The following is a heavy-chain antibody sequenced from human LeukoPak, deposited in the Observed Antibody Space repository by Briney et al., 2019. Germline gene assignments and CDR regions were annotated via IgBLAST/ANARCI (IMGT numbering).Heavy chain of an antibody. J-gene: IGHJ4*02. D-gene: IGHD4-17*01. CDR3: ARGVRDYGDGIDY. Sequence: PGGSLRLSCAASGFTFSSYSMNWVRQAPGKGLEWVSSISSSSSYIYYADSVKGRFTISRDNAKNSLYLQMNSLRAEDTAVYYCARGVRDYGDGIDYWGQGTLVTVSS. CDR2: ISSSSSYI. CDR1: GFTFSSYS. V-gene: IGHV3-21*01.